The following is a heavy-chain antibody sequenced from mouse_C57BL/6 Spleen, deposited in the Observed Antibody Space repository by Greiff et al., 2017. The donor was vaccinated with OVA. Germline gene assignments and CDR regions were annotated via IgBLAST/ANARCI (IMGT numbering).Heavy chain of an antibody. J-gene: IGHJ2*01. D-gene: IGHD4-1*01. CDR2: INPSNGGT. Sequence: QVQLQQPGTELVQPGASVKLSCKASGYTFTSYWMHWVKQRPGQGLEWIGNINPSNGGTNYNEKFKSKATLTVDKSSSTAYMQLSSLTSEDSAVYYCARSGRGLAGTYYFDYWGQGTTLTVSS. CDR1: GYTFTSYW. V-gene: IGHV1-53*01. CDR3: ARSGRGLAGTYYFDY.